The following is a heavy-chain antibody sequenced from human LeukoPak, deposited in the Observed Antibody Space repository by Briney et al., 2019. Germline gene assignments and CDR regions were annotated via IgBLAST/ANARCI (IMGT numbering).Heavy chain of an antibody. V-gene: IGHV3-30*18. CDR3: AKTKGYSYGYYFDY. CDR1: GFTFSSYA. D-gene: IGHD5-18*01. Sequence: GGSLRLSCAASGFTFSSYAMHWVRQSLGKGVEWVAVMSYDGFNKYYADSVKGRFTISRDNSKNTLYLQMNSLRAEDTAVYYCAKTKGYSYGYYFDYWGQGTLVTVSS. CDR2: MSYDGFNK. J-gene: IGHJ4*02.